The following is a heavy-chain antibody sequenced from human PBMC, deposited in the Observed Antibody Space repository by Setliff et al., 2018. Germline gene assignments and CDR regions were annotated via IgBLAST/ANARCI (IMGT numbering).Heavy chain of an antibody. J-gene: IGHJ4*02. V-gene: IGHV4-34*01. D-gene: IGHD5-12*01. CDR1: GGSFSGYY. CDR3: ARWRQRRDGYNKWVNYFDY. Sequence: SETLSLTCAVYGGSFSGYYWSWIRQPPGKGLEWIGEINHSGSANYNPSLKSRVTISVDTSKNQFSLKLSSVTAADTAVYYCARWRQRRDGYNKWVNYFDYWGQGTLVTVSS. CDR2: INHSGSA.